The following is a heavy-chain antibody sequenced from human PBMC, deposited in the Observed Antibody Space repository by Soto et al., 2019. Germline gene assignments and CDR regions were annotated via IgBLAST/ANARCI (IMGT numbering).Heavy chain of an antibody. V-gene: IGHV3-48*01. CDR2: ISSGCKSI. D-gene: IGHD4-17*01. Sequence: QPGGSLRLSCTASGFSFNTYSMNWVRQAPGKGLEWISYISSGCKSIDYADSVKGRFTISRDNSKNTLYLQMNSLRAEDTAVYYCARRAVTYGDYVSALDHWGRGTLVTVSS. CDR3: ARRAVTYGDYVSALDH. J-gene: IGHJ4*02. CDR1: GFSFNTYS.